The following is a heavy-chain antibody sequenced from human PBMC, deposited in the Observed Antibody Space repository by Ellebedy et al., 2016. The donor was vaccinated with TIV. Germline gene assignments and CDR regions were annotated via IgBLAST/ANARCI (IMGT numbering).Heavy chain of an antibody. CDR1: GFTFSSYW. CDR3: ARDAVAMLEKTVLDY. D-gene: IGHD2-2*01. V-gene: IGHV3-74*01. Sequence: PGGSLRLSCAASGFTFSSYWMHWVRQAPGKGLVWVSRINSDGSSTSYADSVKGRFTISRDNSKKTLYLQMYSLRPEDTAVYYCARDAVAMLEKTVLDYWGQGTLVTVSS. CDR2: INSDGSST. J-gene: IGHJ4*02.